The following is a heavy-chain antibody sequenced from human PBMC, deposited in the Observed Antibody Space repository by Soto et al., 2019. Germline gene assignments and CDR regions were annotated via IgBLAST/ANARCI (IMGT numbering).Heavy chain of an antibody. D-gene: IGHD6-13*01. CDR3: AREGIAAAAFWFDP. V-gene: IGHV3-21*01. J-gene: IGHJ5*02. CDR1: GFTFSSYS. CDR2: ISSSSSYI. Sequence: EVQLVESGGGLVKPGGSLRLSCAASGFTFSSYSMNWVRQAPGKGLEWVSSISSSSSYIYYADSVKGRFTISRDNAKNSLYLKMNSLRAEDTAVYYCAREGIAAAAFWFDPWGQGTLVTVSS.